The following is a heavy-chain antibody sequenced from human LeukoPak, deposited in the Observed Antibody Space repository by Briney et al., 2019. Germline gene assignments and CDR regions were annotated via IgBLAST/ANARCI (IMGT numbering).Heavy chain of an antibody. CDR1: GFTFSNAW. J-gene: IGHJ4*02. CDR3: TTGAMVRGVIIYFGY. D-gene: IGHD3-10*01. Sequence: PGGSLRLSCAASGFTFSNAWMSWVRQAPGKGLEWVGRIKSKTDGGTTDYAAPVKGRFTISRDDSKNTLYLQMNGLKTEDTAVYYCTTGAMVRGVIIYFGYWGQGTLVTVSS. V-gene: IGHV3-15*01. CDR2: IKSKTDGGTT.